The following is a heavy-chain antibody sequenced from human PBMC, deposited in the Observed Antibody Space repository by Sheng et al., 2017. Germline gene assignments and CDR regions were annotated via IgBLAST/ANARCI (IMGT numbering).Heavy chain of an antibody. D-gene: IGHD1-26*01. V-gene: IGHV4-38-2*02. CDR1: GYSISSGYY. Sequence: QVQLQESGPGLVKPSETLSLTCTVSGYSISSGYYWGWIRQPPGKGLEWIGSIYHSGSTYYNPSLKSRVTISVDTSKNQFSLKLSSVTAADTAVYYCARGDDTTDYWGQGTLVTVSS. CDR3: ARGDDTTDY. CDR2: IYHSGST. J-gene: IGHJ4*02.